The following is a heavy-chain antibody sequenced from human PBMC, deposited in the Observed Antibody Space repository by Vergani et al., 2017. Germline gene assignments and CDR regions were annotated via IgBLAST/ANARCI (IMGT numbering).Heavy chain of an antibody. J-gene: IGHJ6*02. D-gene: IGHD3-10*01. CDR1: GFTFSSYS. CDR3: ARDSFSVAYGSGRYYYYGMDV. CDR2: ISSSSSYI. Sequence: EVQLVESGGGLVKPGGSLRLSCAASGFTFSSYSMNWVRQAPGKGLEWVSSISSSSSYIYYADSVKGRFTISRDNAKNSLYLQMNSLRAEDTAVYYCARDSFSVAYGSGRYYYYGMDVWGQGTTVTVSS. V-gene: IGHV3-21*01.